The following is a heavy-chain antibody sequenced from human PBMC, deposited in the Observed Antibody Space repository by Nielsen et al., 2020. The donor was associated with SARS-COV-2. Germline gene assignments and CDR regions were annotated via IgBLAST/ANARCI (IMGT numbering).Heavy chain of an antibody. Sequence: GESLKISCAASGFTFDDYGMSWVRQAPGKGLEWVANIKEDGSQRYYLDSVKGRFTISRDNAKNSVYLQMNSLRVEDTAVYYCAKVDYGDYVGGFDYWGQGTLVTVSS. V-gene: IGHV3-7*03. D-gene: IGHD4-17*01. CDR3: AKVDYGDYVGGFDY. CDR2: IKEDGSQR. CDR1: GFTFDDYG. J-gene: IGHJ4*02.